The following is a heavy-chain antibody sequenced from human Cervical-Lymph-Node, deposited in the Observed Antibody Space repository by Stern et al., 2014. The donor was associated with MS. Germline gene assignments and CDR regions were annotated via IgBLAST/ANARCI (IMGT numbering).Heavy chain of an antibody. J-gene: IGHJ1*01. V-gene: IGHV3-33*01. CDR3: AREGGNTAEYFQH. CDR2: IYYDGSNR. D-gene: IGHD4-23*01. CDR1: GFTFSSSG. Sequence: VQLVESGGGVVKPGRSLRLSCAASGFTFSSSGMHWVRQAPGQGLEWLAIIYYDGSNRYYADSVKGRFTISRDNSKNTLYLQMNSLRAEDTAVYYCAREGGNTAEYFQHWGQGTLVTVSS.